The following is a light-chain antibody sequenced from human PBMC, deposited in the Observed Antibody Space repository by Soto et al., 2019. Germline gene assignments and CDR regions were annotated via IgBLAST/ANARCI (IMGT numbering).Light chain of an antibody. V-gene: IGKV3-20*01. J-gene: IGKJ1*01. CDR1: QSVSSSY. Sequence: EIVLTQSPGTLSLSPGERATLSCRASQSVSSSYLAGYQQKPGQAPRLLVYGASSRVTGIPDRFSGSASGTDFTLTISRPEPEDFAVYYCQEYGSSPWTFGQGTKVEIK. CDR3: QEYGSSPWT. CDR2: GAS.